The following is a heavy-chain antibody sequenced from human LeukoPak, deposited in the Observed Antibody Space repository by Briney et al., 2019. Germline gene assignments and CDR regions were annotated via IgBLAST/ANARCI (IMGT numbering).Heavy chain of an antibody. CDR2: INPNSGGT. V-gene: IGHV1-2*02. D-gene: IGHD5-24*01. CDR3: ARGNVEMATILVRFDP. J-gene: IGHJ5*02. CDR1: GGTFSSYA. Sequence: GASVKVSCKASGGTFSSYAISWVRQAPGQGLEWMGWINPNSGGTNYAQKFQGRVTMTRDTSISTAYMELSRLRSDDTAVYYCARGNVEMATILVRFDPWGQGTLVTVSS.